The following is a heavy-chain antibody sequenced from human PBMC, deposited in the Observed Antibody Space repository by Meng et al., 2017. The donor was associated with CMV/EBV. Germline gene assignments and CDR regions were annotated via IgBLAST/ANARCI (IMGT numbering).Heavy chain of an antibody. CDR2: ISYDGSNK. V-gene: IGHV3-30*18. Sequence: SCADSGFTFSSYGMHWVRQAPGKGLEWVAVISYDGSNKYYADSVKGRFTISRDNSKNTLYLQMNSLRAEDTAVYYCAKKVDGTPLGYWGQGTLVTVSS. D-gene: IGHD1-7*01. CDR1: GFTFSSYG. CDR3: AKKVDGTPLGY. J-gene: IGHJ4*02.